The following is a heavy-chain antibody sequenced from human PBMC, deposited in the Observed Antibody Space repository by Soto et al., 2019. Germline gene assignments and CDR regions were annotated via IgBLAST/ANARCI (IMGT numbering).Heavy chain of an antibody. CDR1: GFTFSSYS. V-gene: IGHV3-21*01. J-gene: IGHJ6*02. CDR2: ISSSSSYI. D-gene: IGHD3-10*01. Sequence: EVQLVESGGGLVQPGGSLRLSCAASGFTFSSYSMNWVRQAPGKGLEWVSSISSSSSYIYYADSVKGRFTISRDNAKNSLYLQMNSLRAEDTAVYYCARDSMVRGVNSHYGMDVWGQGTTVTVSS. CDR3: ARDSMVRGVNSHYGMDV.